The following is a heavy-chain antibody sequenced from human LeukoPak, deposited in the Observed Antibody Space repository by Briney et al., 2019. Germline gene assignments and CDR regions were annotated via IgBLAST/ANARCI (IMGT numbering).Heavy chain of an antibody. Sequence: GGSLRLSCAASGFTVSSNYMSWVRQAPGKGLEWVSLIYSGGSTSYADSVKGRFTFSRDNSKNTLYLQMNSLRAEDTAVYYCAKNWGATIYYAFDIWGQGTMVTVSS. D-gene: IGHD5-12*01. CDR3: AKNWGATIYYAFDI. V-gene: IGHV3-53*01. CDR2: IYSGGST. CDR1: GFTVSSNY. J-gene: IGHJ3*02.